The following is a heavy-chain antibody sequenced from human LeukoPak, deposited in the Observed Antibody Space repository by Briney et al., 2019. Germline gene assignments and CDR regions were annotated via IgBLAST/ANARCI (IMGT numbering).Heavy chain of an antibody. CDR1: GFTCSSYS. Sequence: GGSLRLSCAASGFTCSSYSMNWIRQAPGKGLEWVSSISSSSSYIYYADSVKGRFTISRDNAKNSLYLQMNSLRAEDTAVYYCARGESHDYGDYVAYWGQGTLVTVSS. J-gene: IGHJ4*02. D-gene: IGHD4-17*01. CDR3: ARGESHDYGDYVAY. V-gene: IGHV3-21*01. CDR2: ISSSSSYI.